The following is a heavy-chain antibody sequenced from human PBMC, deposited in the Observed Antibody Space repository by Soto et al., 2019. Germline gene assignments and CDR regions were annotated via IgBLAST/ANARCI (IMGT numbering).Heavy chain of an antibody. CDR3: ARGLPDIVVVVAATPAAFDI. CDR1: GYTFTIYY. Sequence: ASVNVYCKAAGYTFTIYYMHWVRQAPRQGLEWMGIINPSGGSTSYAQKFQGRVTMTRDTSTSTVYMELSSLRSEDTAVYYCARGLPDIVVVVAATPAAFDIWGQGTMVTVSS. J-gene: IGHJ3*02. CDR2: INPSGGST. V-gene: IGHV1-46*03. D-gene: IGHD2-15*01.